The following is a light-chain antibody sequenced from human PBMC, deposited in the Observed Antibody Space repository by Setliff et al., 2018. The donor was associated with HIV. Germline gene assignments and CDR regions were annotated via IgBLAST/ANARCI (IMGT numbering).Light chain of an antibody. J-gene: IGLJ1*01. CDR3: SSYSRSSTFGV. V-gene: IGLV2-14*03. CDR1: SSDVGTYNF. Sequence: QSALAQPASVSGSPGQSISISCTGTSSDVGTYNFVSWYQQHPGKAPKLMMSDVTKRPPGVSTRFSGSKSGNTASLTISGLQAEDEADYYCSSYSRSSTFGVLGTGTKVT. CDR2: DVT.